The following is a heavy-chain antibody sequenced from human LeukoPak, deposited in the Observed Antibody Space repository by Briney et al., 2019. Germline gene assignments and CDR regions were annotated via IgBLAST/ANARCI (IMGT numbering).Heavy chain of an antibody. CDR3: ASIYTRGIAAAGRGNWFDP. CDR1: GGSFSGYY. CDR2: INHSGST. D-gene: IGHD6-13*01. V-gene: IGHV4-34*01. J-gene: IGHJ5*02. Sequence: KPSETLSLTCAVYGGSFSGYYWSWIRQPPGKGLEWIGEINHSGSTNYNPSLKSRVTISVDTSKNQFSLKLSSVTAADTAVYYCASIYTRGIAAAGRGNWFDPWGQGTLVTASS.